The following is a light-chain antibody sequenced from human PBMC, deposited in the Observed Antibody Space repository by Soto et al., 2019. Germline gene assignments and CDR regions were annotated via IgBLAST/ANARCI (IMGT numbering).Light chain of an antibody. V-gene: IGKV3-20*01. CDR1: QSVTSTY. CDR2: GAS. Sequence: IVLTQSPGTLSLSPGERATLSCRASQSVTSTYLGWYQQKPGQAPSLLIYGASSRATGIPDRFSGSGSGTDFTLTISSLQPEDFATYYCQQADRLPPTFGGGTKVEVK. J-gene: IGKJ4*01. CDR3: QQADRLPPT.